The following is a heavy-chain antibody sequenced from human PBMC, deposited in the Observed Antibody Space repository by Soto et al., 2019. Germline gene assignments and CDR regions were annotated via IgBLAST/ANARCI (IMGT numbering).Heavy chain of an antibody. CDR1: GFMFSSYW. V-gene: IGHV3-7*04. J-gene: IGHJ4*02. CDR2: IKDDGSEK. Sequence: EVQLVESGGGLVQPGGSLRLSCAASGFMFSSYWMSWVRQAPGRGLEWVATIKDDGSEKYYVDSVNGRFTVSRDNAENSRYLQMNSLRAEDTAVYYCARATGADKEDYWGQGTLVTVSS. D-gene: IGHD3-10*01. CDR3: ARATGADKEDY.